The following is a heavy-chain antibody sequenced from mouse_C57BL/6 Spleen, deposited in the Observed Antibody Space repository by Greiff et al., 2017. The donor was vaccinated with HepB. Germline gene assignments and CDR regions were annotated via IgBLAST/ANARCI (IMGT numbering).Heavy chain of an antibody. V-gene: IGHV5-17*01. CDR1: GFTFSDYG. D-gene: IGHD2-1*01. J-gene: IGHJ4*01. CDR3: ARNPSYYGNYYYAMDY. CDR2: ISSGSSTI. Sequence: EVMLVESGGGLVKPGGSLKLSCAASGFTFSDYGMHWVRQAPEKGLEWVAYISSGSSTIYYADTVKGRFTISRDNAKNTLFLQMTSLRSEDTAMYYCARNPSYYGNYYYAMDYWGQGTSVTVSS.